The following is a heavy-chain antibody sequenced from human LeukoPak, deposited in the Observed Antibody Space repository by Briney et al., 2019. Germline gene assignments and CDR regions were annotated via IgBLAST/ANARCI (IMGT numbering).Heavy chain of an antibody. J-gene: IGHJ4*02. CDR1: GFTFSGSA. CDR2: IRGKANSYAT. D-gene: IGHD2-15*01. V-gene: IGHV3-73*01. CDR3: TSSRRYCSGGSCSANY. Sequence: GGSLKLSCAASGFTFSGSAMHWVRQASGKGLEWVGRIRGKANSYATAYAASVKGRFTISRDDSKNTAYLQMNSLKTEDTAVYYCTSSRRYCSGGSCSANYWGQGTLVTVSS.